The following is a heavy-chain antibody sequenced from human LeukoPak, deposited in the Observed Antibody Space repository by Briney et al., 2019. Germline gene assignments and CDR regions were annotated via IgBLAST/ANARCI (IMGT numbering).Heavy chain of an antibody. V-gene: IGHV4-38-2*02. CDR1: GGSISSYY. D-gene: IGHD3-22*01. J-gene: IGHJ4*02. Sequence: PSETLSLTCTVSGGSISSYYWGWIRQPPGKGLEWIGSIYHSGSTYYNPSLKSRVTISVDTSKNQFSLKLSSVTAADTAVYYCASRLRGLLLGEYHYFDYWGQGTLVTVSS. CDR3: ASRLRGLLLGEYHYFDY. CDR2: IYHSGST.